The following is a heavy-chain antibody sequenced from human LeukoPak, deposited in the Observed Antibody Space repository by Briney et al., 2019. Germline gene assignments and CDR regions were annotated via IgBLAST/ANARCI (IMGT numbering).Heavy chain of an antibody. D-gene: IGHD6-6*01. CDR3: ARHRAHTSASPFVS. J-gene: IGHJ4*02. CDR2: TYYTGST. CDR1: GGFISSFY. V-gene: IGHV4-59*08. Sequence: SETLSLTCSVSGGFISSFYLSGIRQPPGKGLEWIGYTYYTGSTNYNPSLKSRVTIFVDMSKNQFSLRLSSVTAADTALYYCARHRAHTSASPFVSWGQGALVTVSS.